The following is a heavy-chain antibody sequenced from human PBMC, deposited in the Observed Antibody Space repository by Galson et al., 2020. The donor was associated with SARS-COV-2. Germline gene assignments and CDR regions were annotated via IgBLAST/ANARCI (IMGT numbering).Heavy chain of an antibody. CDR3: ARVAYYDSSGYLLSAFDI. Sequence: SETLSLTCTVSGGSISSSSYYWGWIRQPPGKGLEWIGSIYYSGSTYYNPSLKSRVTISVDTSKNQFSLKLSSVTAADTAVYYCARVAYYDSSGYLLSAFDIWGQGTMVTVSS. CDR1: GGSISSSSYY. J-gene: IGHJ3*02. V-gene: IGHV4-39*01. D-gene: IGHD3-22*01. CDR2: IYYSGST.